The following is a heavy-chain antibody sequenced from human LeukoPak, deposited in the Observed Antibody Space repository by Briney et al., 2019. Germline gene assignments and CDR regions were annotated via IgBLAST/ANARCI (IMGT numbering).Heavy chain of an antibody. CDR1: GFTVRSNY. D-gene: IGHD6-19*01. CDR3: ASESSGRLSDAFDI. CDR2: IYSGGST. V-gene: IGHV3-53*01. Sequence: PGGSPRFSCAASGFTVRSNYMSWVRQAPGKGLEWVSVIYSGGSTYYADSVKGRFTISRDNPKSTLYLQMNSLRAEDTAVYYCASESSGRLSDAFDIWGQGTMVTVSS. J-gene: IGHJ3*02.